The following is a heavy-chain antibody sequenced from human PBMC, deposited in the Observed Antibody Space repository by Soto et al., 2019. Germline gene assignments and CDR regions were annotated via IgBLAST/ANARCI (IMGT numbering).Heavy chain of an antibody. CDR2: FSWNSGTI. Sequence: PGGSLRLSCAASGFTYDDYGMHWVRQAPGKGLEWVSGFSWNSGTIGYADSVKGRFTISRDNAKNSLYLQMNSLRAEDTALYYCARAAGKGLFDYWGQGTLVTVSS. CDR3: ARAAGKGLFDY. V-gene: IGHV3-9*01. CDR1: GFTYDDYG. D-gene: IGHD6-13*01. J-gene: IGHJ4*02.